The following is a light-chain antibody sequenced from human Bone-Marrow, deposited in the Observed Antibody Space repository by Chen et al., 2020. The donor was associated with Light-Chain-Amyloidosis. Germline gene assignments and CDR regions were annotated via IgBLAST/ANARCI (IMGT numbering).Light chain of an antibody. J-gene: IGKJ4*01. Sequence: EIVLTQSPGTLSLSPGEVANLSCRASQTISSNYLTWSQQKFGQAPRLLIYGSSSRATGIPDRFTGSGSGTDFALSINRLEPEGFAIYDCQQYGTSPLTFGGGTKVEIK. V-gene: IGKV3-20*01. CDR1: QTISSNY. CDR3: QQYGTSPLT. CDR2: GSS.